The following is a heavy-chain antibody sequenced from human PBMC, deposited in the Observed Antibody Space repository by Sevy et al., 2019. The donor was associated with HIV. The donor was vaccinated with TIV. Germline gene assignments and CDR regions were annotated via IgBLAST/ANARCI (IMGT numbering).Heavy chain of an antibody. V-gene: IGHV3-53*01. D-gene: IGHD3-10*01. CDR2: IYSGGST. CDR3: ARWGYGSGTTGMDV. J-gene: IGHJ6*02. Sequence: GESLKISCAASGFTVSSNYMSWVRQAPGKGLEWVSVIYSGGSTYYADSVKGRFTISRDNSKNTLYLQMNSLRAEDTAVYYCARWGYGSGTTGMDVWGRGTTVTVSS. CDR1: GFTVSSNY.